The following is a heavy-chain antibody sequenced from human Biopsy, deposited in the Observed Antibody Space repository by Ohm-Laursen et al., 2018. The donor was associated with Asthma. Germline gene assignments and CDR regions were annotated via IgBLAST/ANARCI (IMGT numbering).Heavy chain of an antibody. Sequence: ASVKVSCKSLGGTFNTYVIGWVRQAPGQGLEWMGGINSVFGTTTYPQKFQDRVTITADDPTSTVYMELSSLRSEDTAVYYCARKAGSCISRTYYSLDFWGQGTLVTVSS. CDR1: GGTFNTYV. CDR3: ARKAGSCISRTYYSLDF. CDR2: INSVFGTT. V-gene: IGHV1-69*13. D-gene: IGHD1-26*01. J-gene: IGHJ4*02.